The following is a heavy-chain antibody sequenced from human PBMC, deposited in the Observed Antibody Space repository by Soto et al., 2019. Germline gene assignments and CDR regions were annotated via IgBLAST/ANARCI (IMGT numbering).Heavy chain of an antibody. V-gene: IGHV2-5*02. Sequence: QITLKESGPTLVKPTQTLTLTCSFSGFSLSNIRVGVGWIRQPPGEALEWLALIYWDDDKRYSPSLKTRLTITKDTPKDRVVLTMSDMDPVDTSTYYCAHILVDGFGDYFDYWGQGTLGTVSS. D-gene: IGHD3-3*01. CDR2: IYWDDDK. CDR3: AHILVDGFGDYFDY. CDR1: GFSLSNIRVG. J-gene: IGHJ4*02.